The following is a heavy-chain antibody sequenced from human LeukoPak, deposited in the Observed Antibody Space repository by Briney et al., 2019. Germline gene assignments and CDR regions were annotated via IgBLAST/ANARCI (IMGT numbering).Heavy chain of an antibody. CDR3: ARAIQFGGYFDY. CDR2: IFGAATT. V-gene: IGHV3-53*01. D-gene: IGHD2-15*01. CDR1: RFGLSDFG. Sequence: GGSLRLSCAASRFGLSDFGMHWVRQAPGKGLEWVSVIFGAATTYYADSVKGRFTVSRDNSKNTLYLQMNSLRAEDTAVYYCARAIQFGGYFDYWGQGTLVTVST. J-gene: IGHJ4*02.